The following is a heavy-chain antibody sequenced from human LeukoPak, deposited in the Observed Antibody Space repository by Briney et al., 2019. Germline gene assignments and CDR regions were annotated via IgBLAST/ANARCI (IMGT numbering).Heavy chain of an antibody. D-gene: IGHD3-10*01. Sequence: GGSLRLSCAASGFTFSSYSMNWVRQAPGKGLEWVLSISSSSSFIYYADSVKGRFTISRDNAKNSLYLQMNSLRAEDTAVYYCARDQFYGSGRYFDYWGQGTLVTVSS. V-gene: IGHV3-21*01. CDR1: GFTFSSYS. CDR3: ARDQFYGSGRYFDY. CDR2: ISSSSSFI. J-gene: IGHJ4*02.